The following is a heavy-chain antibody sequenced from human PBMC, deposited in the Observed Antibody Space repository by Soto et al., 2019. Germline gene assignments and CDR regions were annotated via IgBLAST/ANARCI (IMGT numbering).Heavy chain of an antibody. D-gene: IGHD2-21*01. CDR2: IKKESDGGTR. CDR3: TTVFLSSYYFDN. V-gene: IGHV3-15*05. CDR1: GFIFNNAW. Sequence: PGGSLRLSCATSGFIFNNAWMTWVRQAPGKGLEWVGRIKKESDGGTRDYAAPVKGRFTISRHDSRNTLYLQMNSLRTEDTGVYYCTTVFLSSYYFDNWDQGTLVTVSS. J-gene: IGHJ4*02.